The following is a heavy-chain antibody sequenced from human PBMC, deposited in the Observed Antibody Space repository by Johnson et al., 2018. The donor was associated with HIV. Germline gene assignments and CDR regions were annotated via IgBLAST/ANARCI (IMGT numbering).Heavy chain of an antibody. Sequence: VQLVESGGGLIQPGGSLRLSCAASGFTVSSNYMSWVRQAPGKGLEWVSVIYSGGSTYYADSVMGRFTISRDNSKNTVYLQMNSLRAEDTGLYYCAREFLEVGNDAFDIWGQGTMVTVSS. V-gene: IGHV3-53*01. J-gene: IGHJ3*02. CDR3: AREFLEVGNDAFDI. CDR1: GFTVSSNY. CDR2: IYSGGST. D-gene: IGHD3-3*01.